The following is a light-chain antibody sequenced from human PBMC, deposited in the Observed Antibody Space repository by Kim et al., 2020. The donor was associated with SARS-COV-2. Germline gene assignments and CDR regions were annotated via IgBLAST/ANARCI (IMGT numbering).Light chain of an antibody. CDR1: SSNIGSNY. CDR2: SNN. CDR3: ATWDDSLRGRV. J-gene: IGLJ3*02. V-gene: IGLV1-47*02. Sequence: QSVLTQPPSASGTPGQRVTISCSGSSSNIGSNYVYWYQQLPGTAPKLLIYSNNQRPSGVPDRFSGSKSGTSASLAVSGLRSEDEADYYCATWDDSLRGRVFGGGTQLTVL.